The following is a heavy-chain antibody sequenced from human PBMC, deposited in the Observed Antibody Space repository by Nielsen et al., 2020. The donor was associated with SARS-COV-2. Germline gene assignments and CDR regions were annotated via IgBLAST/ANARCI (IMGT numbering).Heavy chain of an antibody. V-gene: IGHV1-24*01. CDR1: GYSLTGIS. Sequence: ASVKVSCKVSGYSLTGISMHWVRQAPGKGLEWMGSFDPEDGEIIYAQKFEGRVTMTEDTSTDTAYMELRSLRSEDTAVYYCARVRSSSGIWFDPWGQGTLVVVSS. J-gene: IGHJ5*02. D-gene: IGHD3-10*01. CDR3: ARVRSSSGIWFDP. CDR2: FDPEDGEI.